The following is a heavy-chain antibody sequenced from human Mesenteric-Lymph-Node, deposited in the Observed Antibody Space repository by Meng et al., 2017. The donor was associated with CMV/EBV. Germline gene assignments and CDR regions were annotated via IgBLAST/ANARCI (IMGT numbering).Heavy chain of an antibody. CDR1: GGSISSSSYY. D-gene: IGHD2-2*01. CDR3: ARYCSSTSCYGMDV. J-gene: IGHJ6*02. V-gene: IGHV4-39*07. CDR2: INHSGST. Sequence: SETLSLTCTVSGGSISSSSYYWSWIRQPPGKGLEWIGEINHSGSTNYNPSLKSRVTISVDTSKNQFSLKLSSVTAADTAVYYCARYCSSTSCYGMDVWGQGTTVTVSS.